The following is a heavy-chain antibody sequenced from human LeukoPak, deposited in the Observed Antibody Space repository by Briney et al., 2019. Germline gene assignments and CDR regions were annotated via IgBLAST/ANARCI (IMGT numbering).Heavy chain of an antibody. CDR3: ARPYCSSTSCYAPHFDY. D-gene: IGHD2-2*01. CDR1: GFTFSSYE. V-gene: IGHV3-48*03. Sequence: GGSLRLSCAASGFTFSSYEVNWVRQAPGKGLEWVSYISSSGSTIYYADSVKGRFTISRDNAKNSLYLQMNSLRAEDTAVYYCARPYCSSTSCYAPHFDYWGQGTLVTVSS. J-gene: IGHJ4*02. CDR2: ISSSGSTI.